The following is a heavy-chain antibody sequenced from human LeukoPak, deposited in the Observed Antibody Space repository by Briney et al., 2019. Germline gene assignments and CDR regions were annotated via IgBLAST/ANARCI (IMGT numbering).Heavy chain of an antibody. V-gene: IGHV1-18*01. D-gene: IGHD2-21*02. CDR1: GYTFTSYG. J-gene: IGHJ4*02. CDR2: ISTYNGNT. CDR3: ARGRVVVTALGY. Sequence: ASVKVSCKASGYTFTSYGISWVRQAPGQGLEWMGWISTYNGNTNYAQKLQGRVTMTTDTSTSTAYMELSSLRSEDTAVYYCARGRVVVTALGYWGQGTLVTVSS.